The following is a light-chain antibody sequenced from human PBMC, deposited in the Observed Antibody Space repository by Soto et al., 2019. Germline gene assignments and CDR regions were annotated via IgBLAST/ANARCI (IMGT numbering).Light chain of an antibody. CDR2: DVS. Sequence: QSALTQPASVSGSPGQSITISCTGITADVPSSNYVSWYQQHPGKAPKLIIYDVSNRPSGVSNRFSGSKSGNTASLTISGLRAEDEADYYCSSYTSSTTLYVFGTGTKVTVL. V-gene: IGLV2-14*03. CDR3: SSYTSSTTLYV. CDR1: TADVPSSNY. J-gene: IGLJ1*01.